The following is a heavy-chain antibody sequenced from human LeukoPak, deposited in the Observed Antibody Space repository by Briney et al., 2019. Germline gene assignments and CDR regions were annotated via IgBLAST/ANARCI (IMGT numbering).Heavy chain of an antibody. CDR3: VRQRGSSGTINHFDP. Sequence: GESLKISCETSGYSFTTYWCGWVRQMPGTGLEWVGAIDADDSDSRYSPSFEGQVVISADRSTRTAYLQWNSLKTSDTAMYYCVRQRGSSGTINHFDPWGQGTLVTVSS. CDR1: GYSFTTYW. CDR2: IDADDSDS. D-gene: IGHD3-10*01. V-gene: IGHV5-51*01. J-gene: IGHJ5*02.